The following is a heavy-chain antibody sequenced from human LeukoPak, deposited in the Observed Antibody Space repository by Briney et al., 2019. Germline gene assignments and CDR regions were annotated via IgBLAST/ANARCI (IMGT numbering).Heavy chain of an antibody. J-gene: IGHJ6*03. CDR3: ARVAAEDYYMDV. CDR2: IYHSGST. V-gene: IGHV4-30-2*01. Sequence: SETLSLTCTVSGGSISSGGYYWSWIRQPPGKGLEWIGYIYHSGSTYYNPSLKSRVTISVDRSKNQFSLKLSSVTAADTAVYYCARVAAEDYYMDVWGKGTTVTVSS. CDR1: GGSISSGGYY.